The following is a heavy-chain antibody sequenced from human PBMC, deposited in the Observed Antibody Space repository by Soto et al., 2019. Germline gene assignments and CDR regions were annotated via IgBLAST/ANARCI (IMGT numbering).Heavy chain of an antibody. CDR1: GYSISSGYY. J-gene: IGHJ5*02. D-gene: IGHD4-4*01. CDR3: ARDNRGVSTVARVHRFAP. Sequence: SETLSVTCAVSGYSISSGYYWGWIRQPPGKGLEWIGSIYHSGSTYYNPSLKSRVTISVDTSKNQFSLKLSSVTAADTAVYYCARDNRGVSTVARVHRFAPSGQGTLVTV. V-gene: IGHV4-38-2*02. CDR2: IYHSGST.